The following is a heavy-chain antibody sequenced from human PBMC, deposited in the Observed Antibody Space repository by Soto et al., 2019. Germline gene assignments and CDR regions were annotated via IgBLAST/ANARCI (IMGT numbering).Heavy chain of an antibody. CDR3: ARDPGYYDSSGYVDY. J-gene: IGHJ4*02. Sequence: ASVKVSCKASGGTFSSYTISWVRQAPGQGLEWMGRIIPILGIANYAQKFQGRVTITADKSTSTAYMELSSLRSEDTAVYYCARDPGYYDSSGYVDYWGQGTLVTAS. V-gene: IGHV1-69*04. CDR2: IIPILGIA. CDR1: GGTFSSYT. D-gene: IGHD3-22*01.